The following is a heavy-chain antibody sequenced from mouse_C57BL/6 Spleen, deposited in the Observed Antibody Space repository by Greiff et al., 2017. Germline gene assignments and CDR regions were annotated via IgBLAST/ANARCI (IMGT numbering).Heavy chain of an antibody. CDR2: IYPRSGNT. CDR1: GYTFTSYG. V-gene: IGHV1-81*01. D-gene: IGHD1-1*01. Sequence: QVQPQQSGAELARPGASVKLSCKASGYTFTSYGISWVKQRTGQGLEWIGEIYPRSGNTYYNEKFKGKATLTADKSSSTAYMELRSLTSEDSAVYFCARAPITTVVHFDYWGQGTTLTVSS. CDR3: ARAPITTVVHFDY. J-gene: IGHJ2*01.